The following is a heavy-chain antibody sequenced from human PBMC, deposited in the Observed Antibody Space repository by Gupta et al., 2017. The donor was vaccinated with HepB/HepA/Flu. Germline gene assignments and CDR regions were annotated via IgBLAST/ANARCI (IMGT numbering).Heavy chain of an antibody. CDR3: ARRQEVVWSYYDSSGYYGFDY. J-gene: IGHJ4*02. D-gene: IGHD3-22*01. Sequence: QVQLVESGGGLVKPGGSLRLSCAASGFTFSDYYMSWIRQAPGKGLEWVSYISSSGSTIYYADSVKGRFTISRDNAKNSLYLQMNSLRAEDTAVYYCARRQEVVWSYYDSSGYYGFDYWGQGTLVTVSS. CDR2: ISSSGSTI. V-gene: IGHV3-11*04. CDR1: GFTFSDYY.